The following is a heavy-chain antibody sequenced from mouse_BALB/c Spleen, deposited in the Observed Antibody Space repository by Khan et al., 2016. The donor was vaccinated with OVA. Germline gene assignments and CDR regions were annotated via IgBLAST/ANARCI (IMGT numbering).Heavy chain of an antibody. CDR2: IYWDDDK. V-gene: IGHV8-12*01. Sequence: QVTLKESGPGILQPSQTLSLTCSFSGFSLNTSGMGVSWIRQPSGKGLEWLAHIYWDDDKRYHPSLMSRLTISTDTSRNQGFLKVTRVDSAETATYYCARRCRGFWYFDVWGAGTTVTVSS. CDR1: GFSLNTSGMG. J-gene: IGHJ1*01. CDR3: ARRCRGFWYFDV. D-gene: IGHD3-1*01.